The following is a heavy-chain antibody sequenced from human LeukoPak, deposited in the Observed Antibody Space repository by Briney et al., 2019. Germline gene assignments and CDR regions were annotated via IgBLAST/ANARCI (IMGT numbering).Heavy chain of an antibody. CDR2: MSHTGAT. CDR1: GGSFSGYY. D-gene: IGHD3-9*01. Sequence: SETLSLTCAVFGGSFSGYYWSWIRQSPEKGLEWIGEMSHTGATNYNPSLKSRVTVSVDTSKKQFSLNLRSVTAADTAVYYCARGLHYNILTGGMDVWGQGTTVIVSS. CDR3: ARGLHYNILTGGMDV. V-gene: IGHV4-34*01. J-gene: IGHJ6*02.